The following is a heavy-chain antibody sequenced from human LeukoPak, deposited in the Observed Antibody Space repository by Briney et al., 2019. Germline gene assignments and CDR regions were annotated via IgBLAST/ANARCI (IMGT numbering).Heavy chain of an antibody. J-gene: IGHJ3*02. CDR1: GYTLTELS. D-gene: IGHD2-2*01. Sequence: ASVKVSCKVSGYTLTELSMHWVRQAPGKGLEWMGGFDPEDGETIYAQKFQGRVTMTEDTSTDTAYMELSSLRSEDTAVYYCATLVYCSSTSCYGGGAFDIWGQGTMVTVSS. CDR2: FDPEDGET. V-gene: IGHV1-24*01. CDR3: ATLVYCSSTSCYGGGAFDI.